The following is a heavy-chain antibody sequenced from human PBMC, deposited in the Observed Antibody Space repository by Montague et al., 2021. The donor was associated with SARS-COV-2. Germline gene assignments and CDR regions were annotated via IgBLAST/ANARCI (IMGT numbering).Heavy chain of an antibody. CDR2: IYHSGST. D-gene: IGHD2-8*01. J-gene: IGHJ6*02. V-gene: IGHV4-39*07. CDR3: ARLLRSCSNGVCRTYYYYAMDV. CDR1: GGSISSTSYY. Sequence: SETLSLTCTVSGGSISSTSYYWGWIRQSPGKGLEWIGSIYHSGSTYYSPSLESRVTVSVDRSKNQVSLKLSSVTPVDTAVYYCARLLRSCSNGVCRTYYYYAMDVWGQGTTVTVSS.